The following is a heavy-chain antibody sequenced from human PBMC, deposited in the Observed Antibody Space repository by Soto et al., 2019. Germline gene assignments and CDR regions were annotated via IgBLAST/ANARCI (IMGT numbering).Heavy chain of an antibody. Sequence: GGSLRLSCAASGFMFSDYAMTWARQAPGKELEWVSGLLRPGRSTYYADSVKGRFTISGDTSANTVYLQMDSLRAEDTAVYYCAKDPLSYYYDSSGHATRGYFDLWGRGTLVTVSS. D-gene: IGHD3-22*01. J-gene: IGHJ2*01. CDR3: AKDPLSYYYDSSGHATRGYFDL. CDR2: LLRPGRST. V-gene: IGHV3-23*01. CDR1: GFMFSDYA.